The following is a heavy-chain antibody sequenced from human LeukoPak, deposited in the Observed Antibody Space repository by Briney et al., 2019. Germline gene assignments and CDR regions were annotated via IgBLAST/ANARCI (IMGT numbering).Heavy chain of an antibody. J-gene: IGHJ3*02. Sequence: GGSLRLSCAASGFTVSSNYMTWVRQAPGKGLEWVSVIYRGGSTYYADSVKGRFTISRDNSKNTLYLQMNSLRAEDTAVYYCARVRAGTIFGVVIRADAFDIWGQGTMVTVSS. CDR2: IYRGGST. CDR1: GFTVSSNY. V-gene: IGHV3-53*01. D-gene: IGHD3-3*01. CDR3: ARVRAGTIFGVVIRADAFDI.